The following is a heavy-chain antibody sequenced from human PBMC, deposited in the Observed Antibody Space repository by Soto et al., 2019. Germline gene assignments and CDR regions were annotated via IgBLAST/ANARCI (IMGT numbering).Heavy chain of an antibody. D-gene: IGHD6-19*01. Sequence: GGSLGLSCAASGFTFSSYAMSWVRQAPGKGLEWVSAISGSGGSTYYADSVKGRFTISRDNSKNTLYLQMNSLRAEDTAVYYCAKEEEHSSGWASFDYWGQGTLVSVSS. CDR1: GFTFSSYA. V-gene: IGHV3-23*01. CDR2: ISGSGGST. J-gene: IGHJ4*02. CDR3: AKEEEHSSGWASFDY.